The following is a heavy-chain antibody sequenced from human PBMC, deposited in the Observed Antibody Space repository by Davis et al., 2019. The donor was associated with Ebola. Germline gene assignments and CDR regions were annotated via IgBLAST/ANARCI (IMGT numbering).Heavy chain of an antibody. D-gene: IGHD3-22*01. CDR3: ARDKFYYDSSGYGYYYGMDV. J-gene: IGHJ6*02. V-gene: IGHV3-21*01. CDR2: IGSSSSYI. Sequence: PGGSLRLSCAASGFTFSSYSMNWVRQAPGKGLEWVSSIGSSSSYIYYADSVKGRFTISSDNAKKSLYLHMNGLRAEDTAVYYCARDKFYYDSSGYGYYYGMDVWGQGTTVTVSS. CDR1: GFTFSSYS.